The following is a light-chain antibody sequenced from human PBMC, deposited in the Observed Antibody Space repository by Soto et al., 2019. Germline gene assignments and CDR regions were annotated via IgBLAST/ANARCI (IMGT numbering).Light chain of an antibody. V-gene: IGKV1-6*01. CDR2: AAS. Sequence: AIQMTQSPSSLSASVGDRVTITCLASQGIRNDLGWYQQKPGKAPKLLIYAASSLHSGVPSRFSGSGAGTDFSLTISSLQPEDSATYYCLQDYSFPLTFGGGTKVDIK. J-gene: IGKJ4*01. CDR1: QGIRND. CDR3: LQDYSFPLT.